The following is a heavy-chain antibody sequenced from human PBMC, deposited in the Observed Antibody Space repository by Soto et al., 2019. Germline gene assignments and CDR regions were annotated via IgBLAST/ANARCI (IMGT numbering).Heavy chain of an antibody. CDR2: IRYDGSNK. D-gene: IGHD3-3*01. CDR1: GFTFSSYG. J-gene: IGHJ4*02. V-gene: IGHV3-33*01. CDR3: ARDRNDFWKGPFDY. Sequence: QVQLVESGGGVVQPGRSLRLSCAASGFTFSSYGMHWVRQAPGKGLEWVAVIRYDGSNKYYADSVKGRFTISRDNSKNTLYLQMNSLRADDTAVYYCARDRNDFWKGPFDYWGQGTLVTVSS.